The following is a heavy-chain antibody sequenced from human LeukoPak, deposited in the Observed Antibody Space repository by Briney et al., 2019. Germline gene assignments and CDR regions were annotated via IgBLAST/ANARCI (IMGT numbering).Heavy chain of an antibody. CDR2: SDSGNT. J-gene: IGHJ4*02. CDR3: AKAPVTTCRGAYCYPFDY. CDR1: GFTFSSYW. D-gene: IGHD2-21*01. V-gene: IGHV3-23*01. Sequence: PGGSLRLSCAASGFTFSSYWMSWVRQAPGKGLEWVSASDSGNTYHADSVKGRFTISRDSSKNTLFLQMNRLRPEDAAVYYCAKAPVTTCRGAYCYPFDYWGQGTLVTVSS.